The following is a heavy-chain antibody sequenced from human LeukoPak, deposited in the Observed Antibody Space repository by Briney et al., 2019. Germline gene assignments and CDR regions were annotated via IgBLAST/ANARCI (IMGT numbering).Heavy chain of an antibody. CDR3: ARARYSSGPFDY. Sequence: APVKVSCKTSGYTFTSYGISWVRQAPGQGLEWMGWISAYNGNTNYAQKLQGRVTMTTDTSTSTAYMELRSLRSDDTAVYYCARARYSSGPFDYWGQGTLVTVSS. J-gene: IGHJ4*02. CDR1: GYTFTSYG. V-gene: IGHV1-18*01. CDR2: ISAYNGNT. D-gene: IGHD6-19*01.